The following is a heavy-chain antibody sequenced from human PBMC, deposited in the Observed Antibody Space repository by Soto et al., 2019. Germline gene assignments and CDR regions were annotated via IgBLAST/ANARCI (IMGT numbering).Heavy chain of an antibody. CDR3: ARVRLGNSSSWTPYSGSYYEIY. V-gene: IGHV4-34*01. J-gene: IGHJ4*02. Sequence: SETLSVTCAVYGGSFSGYDWSWISQPPGKGLEWIGEINHSGSTNYNPSLKSRVTISVDTSKNQFSLKLSSVTAADTAVYYCARVRLGNSSSWTPYSGSYYEIYWGQGTLVTVSS. D-gene: IGHD1-26*01. CDR1: GGSFSGYD. CDR2: INHSGST.